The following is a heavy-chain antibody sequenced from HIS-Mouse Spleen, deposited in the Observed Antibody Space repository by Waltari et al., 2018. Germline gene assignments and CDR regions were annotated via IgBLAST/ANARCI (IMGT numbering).Heavy chain of an antibody. Sequence: QLQLQESGPGLVKPSETLSLTCTVSGGSISSSSYYWGWIRQPPGKGLEGIGSIYYSGSTYYHPSLKSRVTISVDTSKNQFSLKLSSVTAADTAVYYWAREIPYSSSWYDWYFDLWGRGTLVTVSS. CDR1: GGSISSSSYY. J-gene: IGHJ2*01. V-gene: IGHV4-39*07. CDR2: IYYSGST. D-gene: IGHD6-13*01. CDR3: AREIPYSSSWYDWYFDL.